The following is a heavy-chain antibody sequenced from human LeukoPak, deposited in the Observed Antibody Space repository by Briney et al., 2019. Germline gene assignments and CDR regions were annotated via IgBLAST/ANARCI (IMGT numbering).Heavy chain of an antibody. V-gene: IGHV1-18*01. J-gene: IGHJ4*02. Sequence: GASVKVSCKASGYTFTSYGISWVRQAPGQGLEGMGWISAYNGNTNYAQKLQGRVTMTTDTATSTAYMELRSLRSDDTAVYYCARFGLFDILTGSGYFDYWGQGTLVTVSS. CDR3: ARFGLFDILTGSGYFDY. CDR1: GYTFTSYG. D-gene: IGHD3-9*01. CDR2: ISAYNGNT.